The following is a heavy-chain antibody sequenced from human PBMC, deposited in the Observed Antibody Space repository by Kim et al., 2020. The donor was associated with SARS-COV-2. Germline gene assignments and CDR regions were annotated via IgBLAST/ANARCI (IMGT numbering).Heavy chain of an antibody. D-gene: IGHD6-19*01. CDR3: VRDIGQWIDYYFDY. Sequence: GGSLRLSCAASGFPFSNYAMNWVRQAPGKGLEWVSVISGSGGSTYYADSVKGRFTISRDKSKNTLYLQMNSLRAEDTAVYYCVRDIGQWIDYYFDYWGQGTLVTVSS. CDR1: GFPFSNYA. V-gene: IGHV3-23*01. CDR2: ISGSGGST. J-gene: IGHJ4*02.